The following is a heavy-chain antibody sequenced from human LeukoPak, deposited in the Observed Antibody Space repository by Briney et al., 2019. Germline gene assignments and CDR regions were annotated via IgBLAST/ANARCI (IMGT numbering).Heavy chain of an antibody. CDR1: GGSISGPY. CDR3: ARVMGDLASLYHMDV. CDR2: VYYSGCT. V-gene: IGHV4-59*11. D-gene: IGHD3-16*01. J-gene: IGHJ6*03. Sequence: SETLSLTCTVSGGSISGPYWSWVRQPPGKGLEWIGDVYYSGCTHQNPSLKSRVTISVDTSKNQFSLKLRSVTAADTAVYYCARVMGDLASLYHMDVWGKGTTVTVSS.